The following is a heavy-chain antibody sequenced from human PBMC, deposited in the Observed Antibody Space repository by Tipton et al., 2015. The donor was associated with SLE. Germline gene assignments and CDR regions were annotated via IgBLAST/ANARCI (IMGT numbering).Heavy chain of an antibody. CDR1: GFTFSSYA. V-gene: IGHV3-21*01. CDR2: ISSSSSYI. D-gene: IGHD1-26*01. CDR3: ARGGRISGSSSLDY. J-gene: IGHJ4*02. Sequence: SLRLSCAASGFTFSSYAMSWVRQAPGKGLEWVSSISSSSSYIYYADSVKGRFTISRDNAKNSLYLQMNSLRAEDTAVYYCARGGRISGSSSLDYWGQGTLVTVSS.